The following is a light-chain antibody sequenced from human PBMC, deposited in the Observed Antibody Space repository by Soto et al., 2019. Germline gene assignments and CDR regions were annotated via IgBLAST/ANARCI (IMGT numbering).Light chain of an antibody. V-gene: IGLV4-69*01. CDR2: LNSDGSH. Sequence: QLVLTQSPSASASLGASVKLTCTLSSGHSNYAIAWHQQQSEKGPRYLMKLNSDGSHSKGDGIPDRFSGSSSGAERYLTIDSLQSEDEADYYYQTWGSGIVVFGGGTKLTVL. CDR3: QTWGSGIVV. CDR1: SGHSNYA. J-gene: IGLJ2*01.